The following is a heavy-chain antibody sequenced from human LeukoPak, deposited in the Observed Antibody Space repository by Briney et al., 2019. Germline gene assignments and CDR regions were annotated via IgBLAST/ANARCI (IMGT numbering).Heavy chain of an antibody. Sequence: ASVKVSCKASGYTFTDYYMHWVRQAPGQGLEWMGWINPNSGDTGYAQNFQGRVTMTRDTSISTAYMELSRLRSDDTAVYYCAITRYVVVPAAPFDWWGQGTLVTVSS. V-gene: IGHV1-2*02. CDR1: GYTFTDYY. CDR3: AITRYVVVPAAPFDW. J-gene: IGHJ4*02. CDR2: INPNSGDT. D-gene: IGHD2-2*01.